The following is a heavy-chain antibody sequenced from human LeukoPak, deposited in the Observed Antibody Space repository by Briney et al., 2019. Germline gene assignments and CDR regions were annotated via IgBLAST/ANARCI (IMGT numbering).Heavy chain of an antibody. CDR2: IIPIFGTA. CDR3: AREGKYSSSSSFNYYYYGMDV. Sequence: SVKVSCKDSGGTFSSYAISWVRQAPGQGLEWMGGIIPIFGTANYAQKFQGRVTITADESTSTVYMELSSLRSEDTAVYYCAREGKYSSSSSFNYYYYGMDVWGQGTTVTVSS. D-gene: IGHD6-6*01. J-gene: IGHJ6*02. CDR1: GGTFSSYA. V-gene: IGHV1-69*01.